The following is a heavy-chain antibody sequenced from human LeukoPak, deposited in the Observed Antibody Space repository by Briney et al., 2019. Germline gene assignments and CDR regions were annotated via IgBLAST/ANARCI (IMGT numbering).Heavy chain of an antibody. CDR2: ISAYNGNT. J-gene: IGHJ6*03. Sequence: ASVKVSCKASGYAFTSYGISWVRQAPGQGLEWMGWISAYNGNTNYAQKLQGRVTMTTDTSTSTAYMELRSLRSDDTAVYYCAREYSSSWYSLPGRLGYYYYMDVWGKGTTVTVSS. CDR3: AREYSSSWYSLPGRLGYYYYMDV. D-gene: IGHD6-13*01. V-gene: IGHV1-18*01. CDR1: GYAFTSYG.